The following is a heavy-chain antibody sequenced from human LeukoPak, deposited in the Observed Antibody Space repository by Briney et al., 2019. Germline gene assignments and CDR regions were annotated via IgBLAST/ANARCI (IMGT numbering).Heavy chain of an antibody. V-gene: IGHV3-53*01. J-gene: IGHJ4*02. CDR2: IYSGDST. CDR3: ARDLMVRGARGFDY. CDR1: GGSISSYY. Sequence: ETLSLTCTVSGGSISSYYWSWVRQAPGKGLEWVSVIYSGDSTYYADSVKGRFTISRDNSKNTLYLQMNSLRAEDTAVYYCARDLMVRGARGFDYWGQGTLVTVSS. D-gene: IGHD3-10*01.